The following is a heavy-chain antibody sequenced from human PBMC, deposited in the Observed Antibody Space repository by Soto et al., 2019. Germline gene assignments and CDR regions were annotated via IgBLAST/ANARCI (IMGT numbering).Heavy chain of an antibody. V-gene: IGHV1-18*01. J-gene: IGHJ4*02. CDR2: ISAYNGNT. D-gene: IGHD6-19*01. Sequence: APAKVCWKSSCYSLTSNGIIWVRQAHGQGLEWMGWISAYNGNTNYAQKLQGRVTMTTDTSTSTAYMELRSLRSDDTAVYYCARDYSSGWYSGFDYWGQGTLVTVSS. CDR3: ARDYSSGWYSGFDY. CDR1: CYSLTSNG.